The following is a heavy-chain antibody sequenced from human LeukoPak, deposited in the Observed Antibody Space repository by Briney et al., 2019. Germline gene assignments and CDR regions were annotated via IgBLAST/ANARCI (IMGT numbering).Heavy chain of an antibody. CDR3: ARKRPLLYYFDY. J-gene: IGHJ4*02. V-gene: IGHV4-59*13. Sequence: SETLSLTCTVSGGSFRSNYWSWIRQPPGKGLEWIGHIYDSGSTDYNPSLKSRVTISEDTSKNQFFLKLSSVTAADTAVYYCARKRPLLYYFDYWGQGALVTVSS. CDR2: IYDSGST. CDR1: GGSFRSNY. D-gene: IGHD2-21*02.